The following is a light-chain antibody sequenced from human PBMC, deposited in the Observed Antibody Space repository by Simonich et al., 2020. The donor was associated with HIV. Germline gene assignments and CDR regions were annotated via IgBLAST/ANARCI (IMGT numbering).Light chain of an antibody. CDR1: QSVLSGSNNKHY. V-gene: IGKV4-1*01. Sequence: DIVMTQSPDSLAVSLGERATINCKSSQSVLSGSNNKHYLAWYQQKPGQHPKLLIYWASSRESGVPDRFSGSGSETDFTLTISSLQPDDFATYYCQQYNSCSTFGQGTKVEIK. CDR2: WAS. J-gene: IGKJ1*01. CDR3: QQYNSCST.